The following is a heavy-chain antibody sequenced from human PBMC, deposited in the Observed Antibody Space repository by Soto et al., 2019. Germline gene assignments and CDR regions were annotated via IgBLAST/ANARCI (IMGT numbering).Heavy chain of an antibody. Sequence: SETLSLTCTVSSGSISSYYWSWIRQPPGKGLEWIGYIYYSGSTNYNPSLKSRVTISVDTSKNQFSLKLSSVTAADTAVYYCARDSVYGSGSHLFDYWGQGTLVTVSS. CDR1: SGSISSYY. CDR3: ARDSVYGSGSHLFDY. V-gene: IGHV4-59*01. J-gene: IGHJ4*02. D-gene: IGHD3-10*01. CDR2: IYYSGST.